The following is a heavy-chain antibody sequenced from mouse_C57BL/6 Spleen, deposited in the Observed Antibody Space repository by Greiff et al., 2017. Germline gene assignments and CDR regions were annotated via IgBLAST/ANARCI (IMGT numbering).Heavy chain of an antibody. V-gene: IGHV5-4*03. D-gene: IGHD4-1*01. Sequence: EVKLVESGGGLVKPGGSLKLSCAASGFTFSSDAMSWVRQTPEKRLGWVATISDGGSYTYYPDNVKGRFTISRDKAKNNLYLQMSHLKSEDTAMYYCARESGTEGFAYWGQGTLVTVSA. J-gene: IGHJ3*01. CDR2: ISDGGSYT. CDR1: GFTFSSDA. CDR3: ARESGTEGFAY.